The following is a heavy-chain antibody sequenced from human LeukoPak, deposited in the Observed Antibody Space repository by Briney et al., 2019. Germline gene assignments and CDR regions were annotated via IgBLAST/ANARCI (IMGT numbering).Heavy chain of an antibody. CDR2: ISAYNGNT. D-gene: IGHD2-15*01. V-gene: IGHV1-18*01. CDR3: ARDSGSGCVHCYSYYFDY. J-gene: IGHJ4*02. CDR1: GYTFTSYG. Sequence: GASVKVSCKASGYTFTSYGISWVRQAPGQGLEWMGWISAYNGNTNYAQKLQGRVTMTTDTSTSTAYMELRSLRSDDTAVYYCARDSGSGCVHCYSYYFDYWGQGTLVTVSS.